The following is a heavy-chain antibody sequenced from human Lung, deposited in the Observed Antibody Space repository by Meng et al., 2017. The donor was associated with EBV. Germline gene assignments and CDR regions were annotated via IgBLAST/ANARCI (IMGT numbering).Heavy chain of an antibody. CDR3: VKGTGVGGYRPFDD. V-gene: IGHV3-30*04. CDR2: ILNDGGDE. CDR1: GCSLRNYA. Sequence: VSVWRLGGGSVPPGSSSGFSCAASGCSLRNYAMHWFRQAPGKGLEWVSFILNDGGDEDYADSVKGRFTISRDNSKNTLLLQMDSLRAEDTAMYYCVKGTGVGGYRPFDDWGQGTLVTVSS. D-gene: IGHD5-18*01. J-gene: IGHJ4*02.